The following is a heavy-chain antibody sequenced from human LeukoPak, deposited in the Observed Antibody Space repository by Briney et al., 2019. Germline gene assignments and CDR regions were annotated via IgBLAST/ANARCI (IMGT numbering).Heavy chain of an antibody. V-gene: IGHV3-74*01. CDR2: IISEGSRS. CDR1: GFTFCSYW. D-gene: IGHD3-10*01. CDR3: ARAAMVRGVIRIDNWFDS. Sequence: GGSLRLSCAASGFTFCSYWMHWVRQAPGKGLVWVSRIISEGSRSHYADSVKGRFTIPRDNAKNTLYLQMNSLRAEDTAVYYCARAAMVRGVIRIDNWFDSWGQGTLVTVSS. J-gene: IGHJ5*01.